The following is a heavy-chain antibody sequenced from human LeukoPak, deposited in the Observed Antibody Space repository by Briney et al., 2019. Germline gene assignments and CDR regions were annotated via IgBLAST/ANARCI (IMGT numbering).Heavy chain of an antibody. CDR3: AKASFYYDSSGYYDY. CDR1: GFTFSSYG. Sequence: GGSLRLSCAASGFTFSSYGMHWVRQAPGKGLEWVAFIRYDGNNEYYAESVKGRFTISRDNSKNTLYLQMNSLRAEDTAVYYCAKASFYYDSSGYYDYWGQGTLVTVSS. V-gene: IGHV3-30*02. D-gene: IGHD3-22*01. J-gene: IGHJ4*02. CDR2: IRYDGNNE.